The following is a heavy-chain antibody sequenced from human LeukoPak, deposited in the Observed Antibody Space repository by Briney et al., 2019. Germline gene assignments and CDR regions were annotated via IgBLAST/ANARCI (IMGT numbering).Heavy chain of an antibody. CDR1: GGSIKSYY. D-gene: IGHD3-10*01. V-gene: IGHV4-59*01. CDR3: AGAPGSGSYSADY. J-gene: IGHJ4*02. CDR2: IYYSGST. Sequence: SETLSLTCTVSGGSIKSYYWSWIRQPPGKGLEWIGYIYYSGSTNYNPSLESRVTISVDTSKNQFSLKLSSVTAADTAVYYCAGAPGSGSYSADYWGQGTLVTVSS.